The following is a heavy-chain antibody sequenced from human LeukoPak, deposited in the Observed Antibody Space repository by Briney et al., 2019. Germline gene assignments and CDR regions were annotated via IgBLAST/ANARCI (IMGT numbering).Heavy chain of an antibody. Sequence: SVTVSCKASRYTFTGHYMHWLRQAPGQRLEGMGGIIPLFGTPAYAQKLQDRLTITADKSTSTAYMELSSLRSDDTAVYYCASATLRCSGGSCYEMDVWGKGTTVTVSS. J-gene: IGHJ6*04. CDR2: IIPLFGTP. D-gene: IGHD2-15*01. CDR1: RYTFTGHY. CDR3: ASATLRCSGGSCYEMDV. V-gene: IGHV1-69*06.